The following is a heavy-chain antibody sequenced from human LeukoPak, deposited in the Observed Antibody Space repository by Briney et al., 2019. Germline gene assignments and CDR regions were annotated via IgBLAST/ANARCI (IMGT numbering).Heavy chain of an antibody. J-gene: IGHJ4*02. CDR2: INHSGST. D-gene: IGHD3-16*01. V-gene: IGHV4-34*01. Sequence: SETLSLTCAVYGGSFSGYYWSWIRQPPGKGLEWIGEINHSGSTNYNPSLKSRVTISVDTSKNQFSLKLSSVTAADTAVYYCARGDSHPFWGQGTLVTVSS. CDR3: ARGDSHPF. CDR1: GGSFSGYY.